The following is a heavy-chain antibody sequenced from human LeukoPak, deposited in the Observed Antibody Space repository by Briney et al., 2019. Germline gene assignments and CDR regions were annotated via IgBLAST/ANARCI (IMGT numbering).Heavy chain of an antibody. CDR1: GFTFSSYA. J-gene: IGHJ1*01. CDR2: ISGSGGST. D-gene: IGHD1-26*01. CDR3: AKDRSSGSYYVEYFQH. Sequence: GGSLRLSCAASGFTFSSYAMSWVRQAPGKGLEWVSGISGSGGSTYYADSVKGRFTIARDNSKNTLYLQMNSLRAEDAAVYYCAKDRSSGSYYVEYFQHWGQGTLVTVSS. V-gene: IGHV3-23*01.